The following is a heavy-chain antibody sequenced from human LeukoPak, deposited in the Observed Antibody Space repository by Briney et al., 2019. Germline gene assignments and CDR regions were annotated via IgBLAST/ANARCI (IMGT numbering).Heavy chain of an antibody. CDR1: GLTVINNY. CDR3: ARIAAAGPIDY. V-gene: IGHV3-66*01. J-gene: IGHJ4*02. Sequence: PGGSLRLSCAASGLTVINNYMSWVRQAPGKRLEWVSVIYSAVSTYYTDSVKGRFTISRDISKNTLYLQMNSLRAEDTAVYYCARIAAAGPIDYWAREPWSPSPQ. D-gene: IGHD6-13*01. CDR2: IYSAVST.